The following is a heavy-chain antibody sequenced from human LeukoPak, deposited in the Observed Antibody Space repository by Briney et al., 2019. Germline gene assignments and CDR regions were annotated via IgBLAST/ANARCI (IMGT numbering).Heavy chain of an antibody. CDR2: ISSSSSYI. CDR3: AKGRSAAMIEAAFDY. J-gene: IGHJ4*02. D-gene: IGHD3-22*01. Sequence: GGSLRLSCAASGFTFSSYSMNWVRQAPGKGLEWVSSISSSSSYIYYADSVKGRFTISRDNAKNSLYLQMNSLRAEDTAVYYCAKGRSAAMIEAAFDYWGQGTLVTVSP. V-gene: IGHV3-21*01. CDR1: GFTFSSYS.